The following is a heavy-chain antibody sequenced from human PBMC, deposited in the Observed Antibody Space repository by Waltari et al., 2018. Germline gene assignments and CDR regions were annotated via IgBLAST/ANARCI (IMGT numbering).Heavy chain of an antibody. V-gene: IGHV3-23*01. CDR3: AKDRSFMPGSWHPLDY. D-gene: IGHD6-13*01. CDR2: ISGTSATT. CDR1: GFTFSSYA. J-gene: IGHJ4*02. Sequence: EAQMLDSVGGLVQTGGSLRLPCAASGFTFSSYAIPRVRQAPGKGPEWVSVISGTSATTHYADSVKGRFTISRDNSKNTLYLQMNSLRVEDTAVYYCAKDRSFMPGSWHPLDYWGQGALVTVSS.